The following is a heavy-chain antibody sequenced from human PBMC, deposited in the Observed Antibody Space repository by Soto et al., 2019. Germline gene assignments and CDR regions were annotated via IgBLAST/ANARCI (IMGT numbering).Heavy chain of an antibody. J-gene: IGHJ4*02. CDR2: IDGSGRNT. CDR1: GFTFSSYA. D-gene: IGHD2-15*01. V-gene: IGHV3-23*01. CDR3: AKDGGSVCSGGTCYFQAPDY. Sequence: EVQLLESGGGLVQPGGSLRLSCAASGFTFSSYAMSWVRQAPGKGLEWVSGIDGSGRNTYYADSVKGRFTISRDNSKNTLSVQMDSLRVEDTALYYCAKDGGSVCSGGTCYFQAPDYRGQGTLVTVSS.